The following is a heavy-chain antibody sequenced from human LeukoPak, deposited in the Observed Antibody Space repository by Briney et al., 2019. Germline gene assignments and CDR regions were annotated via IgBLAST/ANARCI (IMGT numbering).Heavy chain of an antibody. CDR1: GFTFSSYG. D-gene: IGHD2-15*01. Sequence: PGGSLRLSCAASGFTFSSYGMHWVRQAPGKGLEWVAVISYDGSNKYYADSVKGRFTISRDNSKNTLYLQMNSLRAEDTAVYYCAKAHYCSSGSCYSCFDYWGQGTLVTVSS. CDR3: AKAHYCSSGSCYSCFDY. V-gene: IGHV3-30*18. J-gene: IGHJ4*02. CDR2: ISYDGSNK.